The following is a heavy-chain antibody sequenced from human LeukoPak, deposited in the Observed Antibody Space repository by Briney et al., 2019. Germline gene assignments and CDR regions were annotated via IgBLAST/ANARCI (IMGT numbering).Heavy chain of an antibody. J-gene: IGHJ6*03. CDR1: GYTFTSYG. D-gene: IGHD5-12*01. Sequence: ASVKASCKASGYTFTSYGISWVRQAPGQGLECMGWISAYNGNTNYAKKLQGRVTLTTDTSTSTAYMELRSLRSDDTAVYYCARHMGSGYDLYYYYMDVWGKGTTVTVSS. CDR3: ARHMGSGYDLYYYYMDV. CDR2: ISAYNGNT. V-gene: IGHV1-18*01.